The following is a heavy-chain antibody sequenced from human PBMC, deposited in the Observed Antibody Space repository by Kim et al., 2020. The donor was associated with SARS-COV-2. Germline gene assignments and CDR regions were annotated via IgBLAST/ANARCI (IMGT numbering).Heavy chain of an antibody. Sequence: YHADSVKGRFTIARDKSRNTLYLQMNSLRGDGTAVYYCARGGVARPLDYWGQGSLVTVSS. J-gene: IGHJ4*02. V-gene: IGHV3-23*01. D-gene: IGHD2-8*02. CDR3: ARGGVARPLDY.